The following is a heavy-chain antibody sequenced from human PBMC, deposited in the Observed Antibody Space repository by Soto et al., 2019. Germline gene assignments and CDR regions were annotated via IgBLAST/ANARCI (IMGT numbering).Heavy chain of an antibody. V-gene: IGHV4-59*01. CDR3: ARDQSGSYLHYYGMDV. J-gene: IGHJ6*02. CDR1: GASIRNYY. CDR2: VYTPDYT. Sequence: SETLSLTCSVSGASIRNYYWHWVRQLPGKGLEWIGYVYTPDYTRYNSSLKSRVTISVDTSKNQFSLKLSSVTAADTAVYYCARDQSGSYLHYYGMDVWGQGTTVTVSS. D-gene: IGHD1-26*01.